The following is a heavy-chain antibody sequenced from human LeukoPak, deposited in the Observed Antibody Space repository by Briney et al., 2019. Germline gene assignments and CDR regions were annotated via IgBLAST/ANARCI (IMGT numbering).Heavy chain of an antibody. CDR1: GGSISSSSYY. CDR3: ASRYSTGLHFDF. D-gene: IGHD2-8*02. J-gene: IGHJ4*02. V-gene: IGHV4-39*07. Sequence: PSETLSLTCTVSGGSISSSSYYWGWIRQPPGKGLEWIGSIYYSGSTYYNPSLKSRVTISVDTSKNQFSLKLSSVTAADTAVYYCASRYSTGLHFDFWGQGTLVPVSS. CDR2: IYYSGST.